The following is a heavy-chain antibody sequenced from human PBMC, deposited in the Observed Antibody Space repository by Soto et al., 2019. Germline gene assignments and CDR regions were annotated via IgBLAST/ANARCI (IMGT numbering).Heavy chain of an antibody. Sequence: PSETLSLTCIVSGGSISSNYWSWIRQPPGKGLEWIGYIYYTVSTNFNPSLKNRVIISVDTSKNQFSLKLSSVTAADTAVYYCARSYPNTIFGVVPSRGLDVWGQGTTVTVSS. J-gene: IGHJ6*02. V-gene: IGHV4-59*01. CDR2: IYYTVST. D-gene: IGHD3-3*01. CDR1: GGSISSNY. CDR3: ARSYPNTIFGVVPSRGLDV.